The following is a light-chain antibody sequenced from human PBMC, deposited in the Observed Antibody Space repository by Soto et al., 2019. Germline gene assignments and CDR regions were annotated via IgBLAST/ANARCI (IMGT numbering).Light chain of an antibody. Sequence: DIQMTQSPSSLSASVGDRVTITCRASQSISSYLNWYQQKPGKAPKLLIYAASSLQSGVPSRFSGSGSGTDFTLTISSLQPEDFANYYCQQSYSTPKGTVGQGTKVEIK. J-gene: IGKJ1*01. V-gene: IGKV1-39*01. CDR3: QQSYSTPKGT. CDR2: AAS. CDR1: QSISSY.